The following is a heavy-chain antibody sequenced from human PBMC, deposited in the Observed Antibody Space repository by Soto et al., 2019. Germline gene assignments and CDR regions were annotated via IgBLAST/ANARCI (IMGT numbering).Heavy chain of an antibody. CDR2: VYNSGST. CDR3: ARYRREAVAGYTLDN. D-gene: IGHD6-13*01. Sequence: PSETRSLTCTVSGGSILSNYWPWIRHPPGKGLEWIGYVYNSGSTNYNPSLKSRVTISEDTSKSQFSLKVNSMTAADTAVYYCARYRREAVAGYTLDNWGQGILVTVSS. CDR1: GGSILSNY. V-gene: IGHV4-59*01. J-gene: IGHJ4*02.